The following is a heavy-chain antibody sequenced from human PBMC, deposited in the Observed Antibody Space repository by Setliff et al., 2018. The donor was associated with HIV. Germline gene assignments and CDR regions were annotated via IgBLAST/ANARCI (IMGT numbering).Heavy chain of an antibody. CDR1: AYSISSGYS. Sequence: PSETLSLACAVYAYSISSGYSWGWIRQPPGKGLEGIGSIYHSGRTYCNPSLMSRVTISVDTSKNQVSLKLRSVTAADTAVYYCARQWRDQYNSGVSTEYFQHWGLGTLVTVSS. CDR2: IYHSGRT. CDR3: ARQWRDQYNSGVSTEYFQH. V-gene: IGHV4-38-2*01. D-gene: IGHD3-22*01. J-gene: IGHJ1*01.